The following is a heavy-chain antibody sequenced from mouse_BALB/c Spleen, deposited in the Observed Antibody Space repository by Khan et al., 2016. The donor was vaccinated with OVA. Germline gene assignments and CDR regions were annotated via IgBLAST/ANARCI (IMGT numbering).Heavy chain of an antibody. CDR1: GFSLTSYG. CDR2: IWSDGST. Sequence: VELLESGPGLVAPSQSLSITCTISGFSLTSYGIHWVRQPPGKGLEWLVVIWSDGSTTYNSTLKSRLSITKDNSKSQVFLKMNSLQTDDTAMYYCARQPYYHYYVMDYWGQGTSVTVSS. CDR3: ARQPYYHYYVMDY. V-gene: IGHV2-6-1*01. J-gene: IGHJ4*01. D-gene: IGHD2-10*01.